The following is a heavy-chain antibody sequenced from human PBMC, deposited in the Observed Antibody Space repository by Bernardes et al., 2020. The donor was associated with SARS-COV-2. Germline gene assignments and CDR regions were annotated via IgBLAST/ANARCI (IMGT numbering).Heavy chain of an antibody. CDR1: GFTFSKFW. D-gene: IGHD2-15*01. Sequence: GGSLRLSCAAPGFTFSKFWMHWVRPIPGGGRVWVSRINEDGSTTNYADSVKGRFTISRDNAKSTLFLQMNSLRAEDTAVYFCARDVAGKEGFWGQGTLVTVSA. CDR3: ARDVAGKEGF. CDR2: INEDGSTT. V-gene: IGHV3-74*01. J-gene: IGHJ4*02.